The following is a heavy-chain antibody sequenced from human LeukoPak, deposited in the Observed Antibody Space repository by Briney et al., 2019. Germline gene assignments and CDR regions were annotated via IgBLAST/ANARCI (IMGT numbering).Heavy chain of an antibody. D-gene: IGHD6-13*01. CDR2: IYSGDSDT. CDR3: ARHVRNLAAAGTRETTVYYYYMDV. J-gene: IGHJ6*03. Sequence: GESLKISCKGSGYSFTSYWIGWVRQLPGKGLEWMGIIYSGDSDTRYSPSFQGQVTISADKSISTAYLQWSSLKASDTAMYYCARHVRNLAAAGTRETTVYYYYMDVWGKGTTATVSS. V-gene: IGHV5-51*01. CDR1: GYSFTSYW.